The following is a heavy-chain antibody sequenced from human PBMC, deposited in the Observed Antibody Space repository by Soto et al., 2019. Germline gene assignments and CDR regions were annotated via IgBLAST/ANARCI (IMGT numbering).Heavy chain of an antibody. CDR1: GFRFSEHA. CDR2: IRNTPYGGTT. D-gene: IGHD3-16*01. CDR3: SSSCSVWAY. Sequence: PGGSLRLSCNCSGFRFSEHAMTWVRQAPGKGLEWVGFIRNTPYGGTTDYAASVRGRFTISRDDSASIAYLQMNSLKTEDSGLYYCSSSCSVWAYWGQGTLVTVSS. V-gene: IGHV3-49*04. J-gene: IGHJ4*02.